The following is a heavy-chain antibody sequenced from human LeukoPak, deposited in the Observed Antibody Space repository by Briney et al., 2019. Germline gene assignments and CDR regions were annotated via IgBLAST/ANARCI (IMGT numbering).Heavy chain of an antibody. V-gene: IGHV4-39*01. CDR2: IYYSGST. J-gene: IGHJ4*02. D-gene: IGHD3-3*01. Sequence: PSETPSLTCTVSGGSISSSSYYWGWLRQPPGRGLGWIGSIYYSGSTYYNPSLKSRVTISVDTSKNQFSLKLSSVTAADTAVYYCARLGYYDFWIDYWGQGTLVTVSS. CDR1: GGSISSSSYY. CDR3: ARLGYYDFWIDY.